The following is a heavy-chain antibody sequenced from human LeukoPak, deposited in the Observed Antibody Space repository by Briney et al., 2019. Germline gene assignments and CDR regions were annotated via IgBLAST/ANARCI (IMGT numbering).Heavy chain of an antibody. CDR3: ARAHCSGGACPNWLDP. CDR2: INPSGGTT. Sequence: VASVTVSCKASGYTFTSYYIHWVRQAPGQGLEWMGIINPSGGTTGYAQKFQGRVTMTRDTSTNTVYMELSSLRSDDTAVYYCARAHCSGGACPNWLDPWGQGTLVTVSS. J-gene: IGHJ5*02. CDR1: GYTFTSYY. D-gene: IGHD2-15*01. V-gene: IGHV1-46*01.